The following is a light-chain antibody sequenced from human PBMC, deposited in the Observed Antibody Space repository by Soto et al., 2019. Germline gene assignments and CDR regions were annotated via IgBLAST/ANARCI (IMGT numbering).Light chain of an antibody. J-gene: IGKJ1*01. CDR2: DAS. V-gene: IGKV3-15*01. CDR1: QSVSSSY. CDR3: QQYDNWPWT. Sequence: EIVLTQSPGTLSLSPGERATLSCRSSQSVSSSYLAWYQQKPGQTPKLLIYDASTRATGVPARFSGSGSGTDFTLTISSLQSEDFAVYYCQQYDNWPWTFGQGTKVDI.